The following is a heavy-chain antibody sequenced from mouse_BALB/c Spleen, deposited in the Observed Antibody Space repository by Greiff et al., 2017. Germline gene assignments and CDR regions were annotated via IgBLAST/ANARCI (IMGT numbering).Heavy chain of an antibody. CDR1: GFSLTSYD. V-gene: IGHV2-9-2*01. J-gene: IGHJ3*01. Sequence: LVESGPGLVAPSQSLSITCTVSGFSLTSYDISWIRQPPGKGLEWLGVIWTGGGTNYNSAFMSRLSISKDNSKSQVFLKMNSLQTDDTAIYYCVRDYYGSSYVEFAYWGQGTLVTVSA. CDR3: VRDYYGSSYVEFAY. CDR2: IWTGGGT. D-gene: IGHD1-1*01.